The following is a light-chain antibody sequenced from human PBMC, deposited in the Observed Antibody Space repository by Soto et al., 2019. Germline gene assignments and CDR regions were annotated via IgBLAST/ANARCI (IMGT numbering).Light chain of an antibody. CDR1: SSDVVGYNY. CDR3: SSYTSSSTLV. Sequence: QSALTQPASVSGSPGQSSTISCTGTSSDVVGYNYVSWYQQHPGKAPKLMMYEVSNRPSGVSNRFSGSKSGNTASLTISGLQAEDEADYYCSSYTSSSTLVFGGGTKLTV. V-gene: IGLV2-14*01. CDR2: EVS. J-gene: IGLJ2*01.